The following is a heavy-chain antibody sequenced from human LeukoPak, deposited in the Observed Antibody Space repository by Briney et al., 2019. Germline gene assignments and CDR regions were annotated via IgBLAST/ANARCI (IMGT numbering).Heavy chain of an antibody. CDR2: INPSNGDT. Sequence: ASVKVSCKASGYTFTGSRMQWARQAPGQGLEWMGWINPSNGDTNSEQKFQGRVTMTRDTSISTVYMELSRLTSDDTAVYYCARSWYGMDVWGQGTTDIVSS. J-gene: IGHJ6*02. D-gene: IGHD6-13*01. CDR3: ARSWYGMDV. V-gene: IGHV1-2*02. CDR1: GYTFTGSR.